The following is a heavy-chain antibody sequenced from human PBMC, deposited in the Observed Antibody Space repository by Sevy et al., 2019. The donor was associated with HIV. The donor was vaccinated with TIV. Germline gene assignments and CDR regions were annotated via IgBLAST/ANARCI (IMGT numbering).Heavy chain of an antibody. D-gene: IGHD3-10*01. CDR1: GFTFDDYA. CDR3: ANDAAYYGSGMGYYYYYGMDV. J-gene: IGHJ6*02. Sequence: GGSLRLSCAASGFTFDDYAMHWVRQAPGKGLEWVSGISWNSGSIGYADSVKGRFTISRDNSKNSLYLQMNSLRAEDTALNYCANDAAYYGSGMGYYYYYGMDVWGQGTTVTVSS. V-gene: IGHV3-9*01. CDR2: ISWNSGSI.